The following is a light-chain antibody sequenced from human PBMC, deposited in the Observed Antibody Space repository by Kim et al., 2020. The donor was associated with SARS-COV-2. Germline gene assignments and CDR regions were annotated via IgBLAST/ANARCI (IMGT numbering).Light chain of an antibody. Sequence: SLSPGERVTLSCRASQSVGSELAWYQHKSGQAPRLLIYDASNRATGIPARFSGSGSGTDFTLTITSLQPEDFAVYYCQQRDSWPRTFGQGTKVEIK. CDR3: QQRDSWPRT. J-gene: IGKJ1*01. CDR1: QSVGSE. V-gene: IGKV3-11*01. CDR2: DAS.